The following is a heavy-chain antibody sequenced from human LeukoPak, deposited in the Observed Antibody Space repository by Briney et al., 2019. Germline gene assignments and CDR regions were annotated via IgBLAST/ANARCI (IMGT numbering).Heavy chain of an antibody. Sequence: GRSLRLSCAASGFTFDDYAMHWVRQAPGKGLEWVSGISWSSGSIGYADSVKGRFIISRDNAKKSPYLQMNSLRAEDMALYYCARGYCSSTNCRVEEWGQGTLVTVSS. J-gene: IGHJ4*02. CDR3: ARGYCSSTNCRVEE. D-gene: IGHD2-2*01. CDR1: GFTFDDYA. CDR2: ISWSSGSI. V-gene: IGHV3-9*03.